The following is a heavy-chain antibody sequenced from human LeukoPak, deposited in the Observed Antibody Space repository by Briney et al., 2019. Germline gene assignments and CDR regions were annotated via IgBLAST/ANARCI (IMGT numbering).Heavy chain of an antibody. J-gene: IGHJ4*02. CDR2: IYHSGST. CDR3: ARSEWLVRGGDDY. Sequence: TPSQTLSLTCTVSGGSISSGGYYWSWIRQPPGKGLEWIGYIYHSGSTYYNPSLKSRVTISVDTSKNQFSLKLSSVTAADTAVYYCARSEWLVRGGDDYWGQGTLVTVSS. CDR1: GGSISSGGYY. D-gene: IGHD6-19*01. V-gene: IGHV4-30-2*01.